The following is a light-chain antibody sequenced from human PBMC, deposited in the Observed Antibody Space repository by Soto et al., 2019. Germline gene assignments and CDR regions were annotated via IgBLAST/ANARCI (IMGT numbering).Light chain of an antibody. V-gene: IGKV3-15*01. CDR3: QECNNWPRCT. J-gene: IGKJ2*02. CDR2: HTS. Sequence: VMTQSPATLSVSPGERVILSCRASQSIGSNLAWCQQKPGQPPRLLIYHTSTRAPDIPPRFSGSGSGTEFTLTISSLQSEAFGIYFCQECNNWPRCTFGQGTKLQIK. CDR1: QSIGSN.